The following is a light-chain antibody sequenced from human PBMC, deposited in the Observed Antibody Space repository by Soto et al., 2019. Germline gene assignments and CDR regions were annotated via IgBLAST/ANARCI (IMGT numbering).Light chain of an antibody. V-gene: IGLV2-14*01. CDR1: SSDVGGYNY. J-gene: IGLJ1*01. CDR2: DVS. CDR3: SSYTSSSTLLYV. Sequence: QSALTQPASVSGSPGQSITISCTGTSSDVGGYNYVSWYQQHPGKDPKLMIYDVSNRPSGVSNRFSGSKSDNTASLTISGLQAENEADYYCSSYTSSSTLLYVFGTGTKITVL.